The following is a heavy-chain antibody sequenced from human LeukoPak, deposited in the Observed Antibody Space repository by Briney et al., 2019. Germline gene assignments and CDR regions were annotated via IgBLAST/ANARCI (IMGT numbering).Heavy chain of an antibody. Sequence: GGSLRLFCAASGFTFSSYGMHWVRQAPGKGLEWVAVIWYDGSNKYYADSVKGRFTISRDNSKNTLYLQMNSLRAEDTAVYYCARDKEAVAVYYFDYWGQGTLVTVSS. D-gene: IGHD6-19*01. CDR3: ARDKEAVAVYYFDY. V-gene: IGHV3-33*01. CDR1: GFTFSSYG. CDR2: IWYDGSNK. J-gene: IGHJ4*02.